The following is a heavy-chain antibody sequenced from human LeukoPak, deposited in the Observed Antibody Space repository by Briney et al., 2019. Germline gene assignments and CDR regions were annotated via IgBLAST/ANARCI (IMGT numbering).Heavy chain of an antibody. CDR2: IYYDGTNK. CDR3: ARQSTVATDW. V-gene: IGHV3-33*01. J-gene: IGHJ4*02. CDR1: GFIFSNYG. Sequence: GTSLTLSCAASGFIFSNYGMHWVRQAPGKGLEWVALIYYDGTNKYYADSVKGRFTISRDNSKNTLFLQMNSLRVEDTAVYYCARQSTVATDWWGQGTLVTVSS. D-gene: IGHD4-23*01.